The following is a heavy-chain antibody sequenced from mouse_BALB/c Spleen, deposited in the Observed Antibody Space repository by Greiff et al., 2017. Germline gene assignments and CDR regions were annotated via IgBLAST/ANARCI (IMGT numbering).Heavy chain of an antibody. CDR2: INPSTGYT. J-gene: IGHJ2*01. CDR3: ARGGLYGSYYFDY. CDR1: GYTFTSYW. D-gene: IGHD1-1*02. Sequence: VKLLESGAELAKPGSSVKMSCKASGYTFTSYWMHWVKQRPGQGLEWIGYINPSTGYTEYNQKFKDKATLTADKSSSTAYMQLSSLTSEDSAVYYCARGGLYGSYYFDYWGQGTTLTVSS. V-gene: IGHV1-7*01.